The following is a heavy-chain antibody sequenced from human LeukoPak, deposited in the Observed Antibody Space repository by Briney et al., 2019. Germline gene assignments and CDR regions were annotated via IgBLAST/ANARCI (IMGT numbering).Heavy chain of an antibody. CDR2: IYYSGST. D-gene: IGHD6-13*01. V-gene: IGHV4-59*08. J-gene: IGHJ4*02. Sequence: SETLSLTCTVSGGSISSYYWSWIRQPPGKGLEWIGYIYYSGSTNYNPSLKSRVTISVDTSKNQFSLKLSSVTAADTAVYYCARSPPREQLVEDWGQGTLVTVSS. CDR3: ARSPPREQLVED. CDR1: GGSISSYY.